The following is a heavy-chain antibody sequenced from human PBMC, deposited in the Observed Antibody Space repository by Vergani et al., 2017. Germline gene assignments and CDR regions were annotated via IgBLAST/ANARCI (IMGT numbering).Heavy chain of an antibody. J-gene: IGHJ3*02. V-gene: IGHV1-69*01. Sequence: QVQLVQSGAEVKKPGSSVKVSCKASGGNFSSYAISWVRQAPGKGLEWMGGISSIFGTANYAQKFQGRVTITADESTSTAYMELSSLRSEDTAVYYCARVFDYGDYSVFGDIWGQGTMVTVSS. CDR2: ISSIFGTA. CDR3: ARVFDYGDYSVFGDI. D-gene: IGHD4-17*01. CDR1: GGNFSSYA.